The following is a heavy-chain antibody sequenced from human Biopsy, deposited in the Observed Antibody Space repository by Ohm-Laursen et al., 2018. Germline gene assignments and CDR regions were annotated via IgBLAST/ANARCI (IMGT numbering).Heavy chain of an antibody. V-gene: IGHV1-2*02. CDR1: GYTFTGQY. Sequence: GASVKVSCKASGYTFTGQYLHWVRQVPGQGLEWMGWINPHSGTTKFAQDFQGRVTMTRDTSITTAYMELRRLRSDDTAVYYCAKGQDLRGGAEYFQHWGRGALVTVPP. D-gene: IGHD2-15*01. CDR3: AKGQDLRGGAEYFQH. CDR2: INPHSGTT. J-gene: IGHJ1*01.